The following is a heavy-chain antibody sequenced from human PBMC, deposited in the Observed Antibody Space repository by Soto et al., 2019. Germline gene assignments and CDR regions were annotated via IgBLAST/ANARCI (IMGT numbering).Heavy chain of an antibody. CDR1: GFTFSSSA. V-gene: IGHV3-30-3*01. CDR3: ARDGAQDPNSSGWYYFDY. CDR2: ISYDGSNK. Sequence: QVQLVESGGGVVQPGRSLRLSCAASGFTFSSSAMHWVRQAPGNGLEWVAVISYDGSNKYYADSVKGRFTISRDNSKNTLYLQMNSLRAEDTAVYYCARDGAQDPNSSGWYYFDYWGQGTLVTVSS. D-gene: IGHD6-19*01. J-gene: IGHJ4*02.